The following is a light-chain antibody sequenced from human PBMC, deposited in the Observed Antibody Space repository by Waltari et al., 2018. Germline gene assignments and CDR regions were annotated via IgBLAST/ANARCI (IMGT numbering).Light chain of an antibody. CDR3: QHYVRLPVT. V-gene: IGKV3-20*01. CDR2: GAS. Sequence: EIVLTQSPGTLSLSPGERVILSCRVSQSVSRALAWYQQKPGQAPRVLIYGASNRATGIPDRFSGSGSGTDFSLTISRLEPEDFAVYYCQHYVRLPVTFGQGTKVEIK. J-gene: IGKJ1*01. CDR1: QSVSRA.